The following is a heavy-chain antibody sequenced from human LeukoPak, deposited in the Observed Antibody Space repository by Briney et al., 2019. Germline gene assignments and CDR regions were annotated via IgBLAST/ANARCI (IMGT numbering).Heavy chain of an antibody. CDR2: IRGDNGDT. D-gene: IGHD2-15*01. CDR1: GYTFSSYG. CDR3: ARDRGVDYCSGGSCSHYYYYMDV. V-gene: IGHV1-18*01. Sequence: ASVKVSCKTSGYTFSSYGITWVRQAPGQGLEWVGWIRGDNGDTNYAQKFQGRVTMTRDTSISTAYMELSRLRSDDTAVYYCARDRGVDYCSGGSCSHYYYYMDVWGKGTTVTISS. J-gene: IGHJ6*03.